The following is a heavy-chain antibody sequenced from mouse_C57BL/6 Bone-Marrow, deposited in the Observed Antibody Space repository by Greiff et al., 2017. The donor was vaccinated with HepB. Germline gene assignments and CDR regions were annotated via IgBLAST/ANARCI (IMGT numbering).Heavy chain of an antibody. J-gene: IGHJ3*01. D-gene: IGHD5-1-1*01. Sequence: DVMLVESGGDLVKPGGSLKLSCAASGFTFSSYGMSWVRQTPDKRLEWVATISSGGSYTYYPDSVKGRFTISRDNAKNTLYLQMSSLKSEDTAMYYCATLNTQFAYWGQGTLVTVSA. V-gene: IGHV5-6*02. CDR3: ATLNTQFAY. CDR1: GFTFSSYG. CDR2: ISSGGSYT.